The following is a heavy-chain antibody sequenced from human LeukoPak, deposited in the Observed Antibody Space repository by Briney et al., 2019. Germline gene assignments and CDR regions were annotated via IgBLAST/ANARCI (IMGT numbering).Heavy chain of an antibody. V-gene: IGHV3-30*18. Sequence: PGGSLRLSCAASGFTFSSYGMHWVRQAPGKGLEWVAVMSYDGSNKYYADSVKGRFTISRDNSKNTLYLQMNSLRAEDTAVYYCAKDDLVGAADYWGQGTLVTVSS. CDR1: GFTFSSYG. CDR2: MSYDGSNK. J-gene: IGHJ4*02. D-gene: IGHD1-26*01. CDR3: AKDDLVGAADY.